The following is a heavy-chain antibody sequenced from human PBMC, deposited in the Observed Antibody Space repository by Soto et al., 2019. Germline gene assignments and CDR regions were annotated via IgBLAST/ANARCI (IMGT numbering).Heavy chain of an antibody. D-gene: IGHD6-13*01. V-gene: IGHV4-61*01. CDR3: AREGSSWYFDWFDP. CDR2: IYYSGST. CDR1: GGSVSSGSYY. J-gene: IGHJ5*02. Sequence: SETLSLTCTVSGGSVSSGSYYWIWIRHPPGKGLEWIGYIYYSGSTNYNPSLKSRVTISVDTSKNQFSLKLSSVTAADTAVYYCAREGSSWYFDWFDPWGQGTLVTVSS.